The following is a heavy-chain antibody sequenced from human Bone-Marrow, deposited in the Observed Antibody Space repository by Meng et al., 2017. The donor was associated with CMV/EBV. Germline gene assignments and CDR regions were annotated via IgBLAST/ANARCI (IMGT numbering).Heavy chain of an antibody. CDR2: ISSSSSYI. Sequence: GGSLRLSCAASGFTFSSYSMNWVRQAPGKGLEWVSSISSSSSYIYYADSVKGRFTISRDNAKNSLYLQMNSLRAEDTAVYYCAREVVPAAIRPSYGMDVWGQGTTVTASS. V-gene: IGHV3-21*01. D-gene: IGHD2-2*01. J-gene: IGHJ6*02. CDR3: AREVVPAAIRPSYGMDV. CDR1: GFTFSSYS.